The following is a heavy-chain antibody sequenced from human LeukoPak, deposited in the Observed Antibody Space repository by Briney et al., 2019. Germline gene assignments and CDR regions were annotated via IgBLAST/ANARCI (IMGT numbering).Heavy chain of an antibody. Sequence: PSQTLSLTCTVSGGSISSGGYYWSWIRQHPGKGLEWIGYIYYSGSTYYNPSLKSRVTISVDTSKNQFSLKLSSVTAADTAVYYCARGYLGPQEYYFDYWGQGTLVTVSS. J-gene: IGHJ4*02. CDR3: ARGYLGPQEYYFDY. CDR1: GGSISSGGYY. V-gene: IGHV4-31*03. CDR2: IYYSGST. D-gene: IGHD1-26*01.